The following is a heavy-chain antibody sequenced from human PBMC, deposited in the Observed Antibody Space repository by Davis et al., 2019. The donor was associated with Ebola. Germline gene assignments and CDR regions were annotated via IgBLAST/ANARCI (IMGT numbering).Heavy chain of an antibody. Sequence: PGGSLRLSCAASGFTFSSYAMSWVRQAPGKGLEWVSAISGSGGSTYYADSVKGRFTISRDNSKNTLYLQMNSLRAEDTAVYYCAKDSSYCSGGSCYEMYYFDYWGQGTLVTVSS. D-gene: IGHD2-15*01. J-gene: IGHJ4*02. CDR1: GFTFSSYA. CDR2: ISGSGGST. V-gene: IGHV3-23*01. CDR3: AKDSSYCSGGSCYEMYYFDY.